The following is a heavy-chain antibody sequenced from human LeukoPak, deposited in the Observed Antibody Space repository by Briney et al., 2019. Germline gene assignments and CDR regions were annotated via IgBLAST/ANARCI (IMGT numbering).Heavy chain of an antibody. CDR1: GYTFTSYG. Sequence: ASVKVSCTASGYTFTSYGISWVRQAPGQGLEWMGWISAYNGNTNYAQKLQGRVTMTTDTSTSTAYMELRSLRSDDTAVYYCARDETGYSSSWYSYRSSGMGYWGQGTLVTVSS. J-gene: IGHJ4*02. CDR3: ARDETGYSSSWYSYRSSGMGY. CDR2: ISAYNGNT. V-gene: IGHV1-18*01. D-gene: IGHD6-13*01.